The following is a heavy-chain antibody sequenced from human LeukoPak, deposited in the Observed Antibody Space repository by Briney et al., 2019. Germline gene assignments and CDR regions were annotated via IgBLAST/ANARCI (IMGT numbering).Heavy chain of an antibody. CDR3: ATDQRCAFDY. CDR2: IRTTAEGAKYA. V-gene: IGHV3-48*02. J-gene: IGHJ4*02. D-gene: IGHD1-1*01. Sequence: PGGSMRLSCATSGFSFTDYPMNWVRQAPGKGLEWISNIRTTAEGAKYAYYADSVKGRVTISRDDGKNTLYLHMNSLRDDDTAVYYCATDQRCAFDYWGQGILVTVSS. CDR1: GFSFTDYP.